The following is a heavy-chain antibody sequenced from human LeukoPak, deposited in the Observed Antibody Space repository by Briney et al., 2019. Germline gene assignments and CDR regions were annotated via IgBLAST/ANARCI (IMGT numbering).Heavy chain of an antibody. Sequence: ASVKVSCKASGYTFTSYDINWVRQATGQGLEWMGWMNPNSGNTGYAQKFQGRVTMTRNTSISTAYMELSSLRSEDTAVYYCARAFHCSGGSCYYYGMDVRGQGTTVTVSS. J-gene: IGHJ6*02. CDR1: GYTFTSYD. V-gene: IGHV1-8*01. CDR3: ARAFHCSGGSCYYYGMDV. D-gene: IGHD2-15*01. CDR2: MNPNSGNT.